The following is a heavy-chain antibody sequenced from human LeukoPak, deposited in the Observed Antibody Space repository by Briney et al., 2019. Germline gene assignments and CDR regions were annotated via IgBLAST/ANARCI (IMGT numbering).Heavy chain of an antibody. CDR3: GRQADYNLLTGYYKGHLDC. Sequence: KPGESLKISCKASGYSFSSYWIGWLRQVPGKGLEWMGIIYPGDSDTRYSPSFRGQVTISADKSINTAYLQWNSLKASDTAMYYCGRQADYNLLTGYYKGHLDCWGQGTLVTVSS. CDR1: GYSFSSYW. V-gene: IGHV5-51*01. J-gene: IGHJ4*02. D-gene: IGHD3-9*01. CDR2: IYPGDSDT.